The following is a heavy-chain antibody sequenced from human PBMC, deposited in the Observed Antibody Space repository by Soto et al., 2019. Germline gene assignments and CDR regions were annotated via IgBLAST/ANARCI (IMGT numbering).Heavy chain of an antibody. Sequence: AGGSLRLSCAASGFTFSSYGMHWVRQAPGKGLEWVAVISYDGSNKYYADSVKGRFTISRDNSKNTLYLQMNSLRAEDTAVYYCANPHLPGSHLFDYWGQGTLVTVSS. CDR3: ANPHLPGSHLFDY. CDR2: ISYDGSNK. D-gene: IGHD3-3*02. V-gene: IGHV3-30*18. CDR1: GFTFSSYG. J-gene: IGHJ4*02.